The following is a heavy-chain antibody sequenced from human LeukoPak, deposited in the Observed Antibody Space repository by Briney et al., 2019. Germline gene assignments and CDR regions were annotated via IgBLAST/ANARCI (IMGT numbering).Heavy chain of an antibody. D-gene: IGHD7-27*01. Sequence: PGGSLRLSCADSGFTFSSYWMSWVRQAPGKGLEWVANIKQDGSEKYYVDSVKGRFTISRDNAKNSLYLQMNSLRAEDTAVYYCAREGENWAYFDYWGQGTLVTVSS. CDR2: IKQDGSEK. CDR1: GFTFSSYW. V-gene: IGHV3-7*01. CDR3: AREGENWAYFDY. J-gene: IGHJ4*02.